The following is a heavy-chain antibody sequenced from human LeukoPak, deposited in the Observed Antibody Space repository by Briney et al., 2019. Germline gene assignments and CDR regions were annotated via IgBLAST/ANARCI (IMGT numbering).Heavy chain of an antibody. J-gene: IGHJ4*02. CDR1: GYTFTSYD. CDR3: ARAQIAVPVKVDY. D-gene: IGHD6-19*01. CDR2: ISAYNGNT. V-gene: IGHV1-18*01. Sequence: ASVKVSCKASGYTFTSYDISWVRQAPGQGLEWMRWISAYNGNTNYAQNLQGRVIMTTDTSTSTAYMELRSLRSDDTAVYYCARAQIAVPVKVDYWGQGTLVTVSS.